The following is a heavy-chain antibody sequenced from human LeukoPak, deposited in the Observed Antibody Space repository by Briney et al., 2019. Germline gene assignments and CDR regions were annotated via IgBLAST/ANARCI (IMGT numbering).Heavy chain of an antibody. D-gene: IGHD1-26*01. J-gene: IGHJ6*03. CDR3: ARDPYSGRYGDYYYYYMDV. CDR2: ISSSSSTI. Sequence: PGGSLRLSCAASGFTFSSYSMNWVRQDPGKGLEGVSYISSSSSTIYYADSVKGRFTISRDNAKNSLYLQMNSLRAEDTAVYYCARDPYSGRYGDYYYYYMDVWGKGTTVTISS. CDR1: GFTFSSYS. V-gene: IGHV3-48*01.